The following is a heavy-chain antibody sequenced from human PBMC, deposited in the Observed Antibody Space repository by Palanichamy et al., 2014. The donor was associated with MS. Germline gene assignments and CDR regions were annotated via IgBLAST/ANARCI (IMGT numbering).Heavy chain of an antibody. CDR2: ITIDGINK. D-gene: IGHD3-22*01. CDR3: ARDLSGYGAFDI. Sequence: QVQLVESGGGVVQPGRSLRLSCVASGFTFTFSGMHWVRQAPGKGLEWVAVITIDGINKYYADSVKGRFAISRDIFKNTLYLEMSSLRAEDTAVYFCARDLSGYGAFDIWGQGTMVTVSS. V-gene: IGHV3-30*03. CDR1: GFTFTFSG. J-gene: IGHJ3*02.